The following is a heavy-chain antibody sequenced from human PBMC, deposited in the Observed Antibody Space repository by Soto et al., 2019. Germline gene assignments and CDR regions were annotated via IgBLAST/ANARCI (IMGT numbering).Heavy chain of an antibody. CDR2: INHSGST. V-gene: IGHV4-34*01. CDR3: ARGYGRKFDY. D-gene: IGHD3-10*01. J-gene: IGHJ4*02. Sequence: QVQLQQWGAGLLKPSETLSLTCAVYGGSFSGYYWNWIRQPPGKGLEWIGEINHSGSTNYNPSLKSRVTISLDTSTNQFSLKLSSVTAADTAVYYCARGYGRKFDYWGQGTLVTVSS. CDR1: GGSFSGYY.